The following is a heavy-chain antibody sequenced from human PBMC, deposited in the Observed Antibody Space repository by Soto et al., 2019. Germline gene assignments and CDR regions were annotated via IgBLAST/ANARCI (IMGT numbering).Heavy chain of an antibody. V-gene: IGHV1-69*01. Sequence: QVQLVQSGAEVKKPGSSVKVSCKASGGTFSSYAISWVRQAPGQGLEWMGGIIPIFGTANYAQKFQGRVTITADESTSTAYMELSSLRSEDTAVYYCARGTDFYYYGSGSYRHYYYYYGMDVWGQGTTVTVSS. CDR3: ARGTDFYYYGSGSYRHYYYYYGMDV. D-gene: IGHD3-10*01. J-gene: IGHJ6*02. CDR2: IIPIFGTA. CDR1: GGTFSSYA.